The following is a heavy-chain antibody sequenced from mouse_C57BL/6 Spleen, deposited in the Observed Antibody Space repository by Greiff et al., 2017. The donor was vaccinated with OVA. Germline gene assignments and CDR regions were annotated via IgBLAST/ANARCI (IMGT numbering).Heavy chain of an antibody. V-gene: IGHV1-4*01. D-gene: IGHD2-2*01. Sequence: QVQLQQSGAELARPGASVKMSCKASGYTFTSYTMHWVKQRPGQGLEWIGYINPSSGYTKYNQKFKDKATLTADKSSSTAYMQLSSLTSEDSAVYYCARSGMVTADWDYWGQGTTLTVSS. CDR3: ARSGMVTADWDY. CDR1: GYTFTSYT. J-gene: IGHJ2*01. CDR2: INPSSGYT.